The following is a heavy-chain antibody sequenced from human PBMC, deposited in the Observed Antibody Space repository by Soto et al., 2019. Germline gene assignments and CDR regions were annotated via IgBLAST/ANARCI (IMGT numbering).Heavy chain of an antibody. CDR1: GYTFTSYA. CDR3: ARWSSLETDV. D-gene: IGHD6-13*01. CDR2: ISADNGNT. V-gene: IGHV1-3*01. J-gene: IGHJ6*02. Sequence: QVQLVQSGAEVKKPGASVKVSCKASGYTFTSYAIHWVRQAPGQRLEWMGWISADNGNTKYSQKFQGRVTLTRDTSATTAYMELSSLRSEDTAVYYCARWSSLETDVWGQGTTVTVSS.